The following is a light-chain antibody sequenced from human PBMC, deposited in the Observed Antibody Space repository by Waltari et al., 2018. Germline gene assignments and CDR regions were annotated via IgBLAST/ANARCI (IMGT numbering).Light chain of an antibody. CDR2: WAS. Sequence: IVMTQSPDSLAVXLGERXXINCKSXXTVLSSTNNKNFLAWYQQKTGQPPKLLIYWASTRETGVPDRFSGSGSGTDFTLTISSLQAEDVAVYYCQQYYTIAPWTFGQGTKVEIK. J-gene: IGKJ1*01. CDR3: QQYYTIAPWT. CDR1: XTVLSSTNNKNF. V-gene: IGKV4-1*01.